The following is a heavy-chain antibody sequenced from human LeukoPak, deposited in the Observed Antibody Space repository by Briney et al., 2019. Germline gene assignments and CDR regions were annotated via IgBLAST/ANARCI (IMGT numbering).Heavy chain of an antibody. Sequence: GGSLRLSCAASGFTFSTYAMSWVRQAPGKGLEWVSGNSASGETTYYADSVKGRFTISRDNSKNTLHLQMNSLRVEDTAVYYCAKAPVGWLRPLDYWGQGTLVTVSS. J-gene: IGHJ4*02. CDR1: GFTFSTYA. V-gene: IGHV3-23*01. D-gene: IGHD5-12*01. CDR2: NSASGETT. CDR3: AKAPVGWLRPLDY.